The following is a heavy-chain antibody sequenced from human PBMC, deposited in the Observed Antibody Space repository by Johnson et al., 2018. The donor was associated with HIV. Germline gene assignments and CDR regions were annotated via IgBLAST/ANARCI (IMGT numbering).Heavy chain of an antibody. D-gene: IGHD5-24*01. J-gene: IGHJ3*02. CDR3: AREVRRWLQFDAFDI. Sequence: QVQLVESGGDLVKPGGSLRLSCVASGFVFSDSHMSWIRQAPGKGLEWISYISGGGSAIYYADSVKGRFTISRDNAKNSLYLQMNSLRAEDTAVYYCAREVRRWLQFDAFDIWGQGTMVTVSS. CDR1: GFVFSDSH. V-gene: IGHV3-11*04. CDR2: ISGGGSAI.